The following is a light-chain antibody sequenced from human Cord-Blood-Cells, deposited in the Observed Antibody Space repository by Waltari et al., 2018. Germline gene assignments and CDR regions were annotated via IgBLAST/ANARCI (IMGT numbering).Light chain of an antibody. V-gene: IGLV2-14*03. CDR3: SSYTSSSTWV. Sequence: QSALTRPASVSGSPGQSITISCTGTSSDVGGYTYVSWYQQHPGKAPKLMIYDVSNRPSGVSNRFSGSKSGTTASLTISGLQAEDEADYYCSSYTSSSTWVFGGGTKLTVL. J-gene: IGLJ3*02. CDR1: SSDVGGYTY. CDR2: DVS.